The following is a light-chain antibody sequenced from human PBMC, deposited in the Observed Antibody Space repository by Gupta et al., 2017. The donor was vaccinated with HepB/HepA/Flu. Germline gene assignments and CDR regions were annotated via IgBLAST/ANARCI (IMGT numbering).Light chain of an antibody. CDR3: QQRSNWPLT. V-gene: IGKV3-11*01. Sequence: EIVLTQSPVSLSLPQGERATLSCRASQGVSRNLAWYQQKPGQAPRLLIYETSNRATGIPVRFSGSGSGTDFTLTISSLQPEDFGVYYCQQRSNWPLTFGGGTKVEIK. J-gene: IGKJ4*01. CDR2: ETS. CDR1: QGVSRN.